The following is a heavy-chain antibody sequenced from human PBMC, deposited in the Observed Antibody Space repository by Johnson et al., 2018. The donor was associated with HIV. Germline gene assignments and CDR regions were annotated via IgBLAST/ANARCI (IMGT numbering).Heavy chain of an antibody. D-gene: IGHD1-26*01. V-gene: IGHV3-20*04. CDR2: VNWNGGTT. Sequence: EVHLVESGGGVVQPGRSLRLSCVASGFTFSSYVMHWVRQAPGKGLEWVSGVNWNGGTTGYADSEKGRFTISRDNAKNSLYLQMSSLRADDTAVYYCARDWEGYAFDIWGQGTMVTVSS. J-gene: IGHJ3*02. CDR3: ARDWEGYAFDI. CDR1: GFTFSSYV.